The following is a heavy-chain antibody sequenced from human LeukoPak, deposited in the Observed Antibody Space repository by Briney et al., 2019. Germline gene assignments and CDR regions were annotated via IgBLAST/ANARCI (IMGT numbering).Heavy chain of an antibody. CDR1: GGSISSGSYY. Sequence: SETLSLTCTVSGGSISSGSYYWSWIRQPAGKGLEWIGRIYTSGSTNYNPSLKSRVTISVDTSKNQFSLKLSSVTAADTAVYYCARESMVTATGPYYYYDMDVWGQGTTVTVSS. CDR3: ARESMVTATGPYYYYDMDV. V-gene: IGHV4-61*02. CDR2: IYTSGST. J-gene: IGHJ6*02. D-gene: IGHD2-21*02.